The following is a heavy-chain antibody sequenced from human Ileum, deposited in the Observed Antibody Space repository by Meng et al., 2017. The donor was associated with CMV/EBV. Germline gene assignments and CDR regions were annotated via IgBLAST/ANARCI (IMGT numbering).Heavy chain of an antibody. CDR1: GFTFSNYA. D-gene: IGHD3-9*01. J-gene: IGHJ4*02. CDR2: ISYNGGYE. V-gene: IGHV3-30*04. CDR3: GRERTGYYIEC. Sequence: SLKISCATSGFTFSNYAMNWVHPAPGKGLERVAMISYNGGYEFYADSVKGRFTISRDSVKNTLSLQMNSLRGDDTAKYYCGRERTGYYIECWGQGTLVTVSS.